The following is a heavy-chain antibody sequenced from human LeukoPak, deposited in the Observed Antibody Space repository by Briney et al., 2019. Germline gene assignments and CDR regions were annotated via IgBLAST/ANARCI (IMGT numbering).Heavy chain of an antibody. J-gene: IGHJ6*03. CDR3: ARSEMGYYNYYMDV. D-gene: IGHD5-24*01. CDR2: INSDGSII. Sequence: GGSLRLSCAASGFTFGSYWFYWVRQVPGKGLLWVSRINSDGSIITYADSVKGRFTISRDNAKNTLYLQMNSLRAEDTAVYYCARSEMGYYNYYMDVWGKGTTVTFSS. CDR1: GFTFGSYW. V-gene: IGHV3-74*03.